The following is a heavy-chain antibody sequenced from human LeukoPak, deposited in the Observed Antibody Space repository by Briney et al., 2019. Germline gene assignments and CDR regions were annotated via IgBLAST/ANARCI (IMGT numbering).Heavy chain of an antibody. CDR2: IYYSGST. Sequence: SETLSLTCTVSGGSNSSYYWSWIRQPPGKGLEWIGYIYYSGSTNYNPSLKSRVTISVDTSKNQFSLKLSSVTAADTAVYYCARGAMVTHFDYWGQGTLVTVSS. J-gene: IGHJ4*02. CDR1: GGSNSSYY. V-gene: IGHV4-59*01. CDR3: ARGAMVTHFDY. D-gene: IGHD4/OR15-4a*01.